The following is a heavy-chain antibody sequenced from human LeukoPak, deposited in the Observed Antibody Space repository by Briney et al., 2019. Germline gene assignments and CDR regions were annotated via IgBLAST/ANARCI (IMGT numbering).Heavy chain of an antibody. CDR2: INPNSGGT. J-gene: IGHJ4*02. D-gene: IGHD2-21*02. V-gene: IGHV1-2*02. CDR3: ARGVVVVTAMDFDY. Sequence: ASVKVSCKASGYTFTGYYMHWVRQAPGQGLEWMGWINPNSGGTNYAQKFQGRVTMTRDTSISTAYMELSRLRSEDTAVYYCARGVVVVTAMDFDYWGQGTLVTVSS. CDR1: GYTFTGYY.